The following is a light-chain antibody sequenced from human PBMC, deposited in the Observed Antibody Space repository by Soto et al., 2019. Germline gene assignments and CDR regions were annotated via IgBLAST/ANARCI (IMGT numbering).Light chain of an antibody. CDR2: RND. CDR1: SSNIGSNY. Sequence: QSVLTQPPSASGTPGQRVTISCSGSSSNIGSNYVYWYQQLPGTAPKLLIYRNDQRPSGVPDRFSGSKSGTSASLAISGLRSEDEADYYCAAWDDSLSAHWVFGGGTKVTV. J-gene: IGLJ3*02. V-gene: IGLV1-47*01. CDR3: AAWDDSLSAHWV.